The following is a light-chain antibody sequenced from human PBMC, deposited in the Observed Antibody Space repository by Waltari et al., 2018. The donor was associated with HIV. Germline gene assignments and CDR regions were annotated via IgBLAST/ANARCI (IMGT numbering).Light chain of an antibody. CDR2: WAS. Sequence: DIVMTQSPDSLAVSLGERATINCKSSQSVLYSSNNKNYLAWYQQKPGQPPKLVIYWASTRESGFPDRFSGSGSGTDFTLTISSLQAEDVAVYYCQQYYSTPRTFGQGTKVEIK. CDR1: QSVLYSSNNKNY. CDR3: QQYYSTPRT. J-gene: IGKJ1*01. V-gene: IGKV4-1*01.